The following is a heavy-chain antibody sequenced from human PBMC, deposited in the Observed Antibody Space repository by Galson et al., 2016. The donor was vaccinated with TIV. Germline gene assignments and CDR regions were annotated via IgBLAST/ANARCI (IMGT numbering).Heavy chain of an antibody. CDR3: ARELRQDAFDI. D-gene: IGHD6-25*01. Sequence: SLRLSCAASGFTFSIYVMHWVRQAPGKGLEWVANIKHNGYEKYYVDSVRGRFTISRDNAENSLYLLQMNSLRAEDTAVYYCARELRQDAFDIWGQGTMVTVSS. J-gene: IGHJ3*02. CDR2: IKHNGYEK. CDR1: GFTFSIYV. V-gene: IGHV3-7*01.